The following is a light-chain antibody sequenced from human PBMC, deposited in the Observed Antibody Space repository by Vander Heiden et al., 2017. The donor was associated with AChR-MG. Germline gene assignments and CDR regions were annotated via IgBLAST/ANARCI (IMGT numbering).Light chain of an antibody. J-gene: IGKJ2*01. V-gene: IGKV3-15*01. Sequence: EIVMTQSPATLSVSPGESATLSCRASQSVSLNLAWYQQKPGQAPRLLMYGASTRATGIPARFSGSGSGTEFTLTISRLQSEDFAVYYCQQDNNWPYTFGQGTKLEIK. CDR2: GAS. CDR3: QQDNNWPYT. CDR1: QSVSLN.